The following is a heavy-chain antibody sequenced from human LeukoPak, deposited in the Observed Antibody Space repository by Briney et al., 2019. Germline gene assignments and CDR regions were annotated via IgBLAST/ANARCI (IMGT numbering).Heavy chain of an antibody. J-gene: IGHJ4*02. D-gene: IGHD6-13*01. Sequence: GGSLRLSSAASGFTFSSYAMHWVRQAPGKGLEWVAVISYDGSNKYYADSVKGRFTISRDNSKNTLYLQMNSLRAEDTAVYYCARDPLSEDGSSWYFDYWGQGTLVTVSS. V-gene: IGHV3-30-3*01. CDR1: GFTFSSYA. CDR2: ISYDGSNK. CDR3: ARDPLSEDGSSWYFDY.